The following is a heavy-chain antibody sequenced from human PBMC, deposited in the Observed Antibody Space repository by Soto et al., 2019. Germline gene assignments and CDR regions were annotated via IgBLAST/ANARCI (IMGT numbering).Heavy chain of an antibody. D-gene: IGHD3-3*01. V-gene: IGHV4-34*01. Sequence: PSETLALSCAVYGRSFSCYYWSGIRQPPGKGLEWIGEINHSGSTNYDPALKSRVTISVDTSKNQFSLKLSSVTAADTAVYSSARGQFGAYNWFDPWGQGTLVPVSS. CDR3: ARGQFGAYNWFDP. CDR2: INHSGST. J-gene: IGHJ5*02. CDR1: GRSFSCYY.